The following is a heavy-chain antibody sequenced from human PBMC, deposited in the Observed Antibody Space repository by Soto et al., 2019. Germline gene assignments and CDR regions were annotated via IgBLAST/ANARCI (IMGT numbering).Heavy chain of an antibody. V-gene: IGHV1-69*13. CDR3: ASEVFGSGTYYSPVNGLDV. D-gene: IGHD3-10*01. CDR2: IIVVVGTA. CDR1: GGTLRSYA. J-gene: IGHJ6*02. Sequence: GASVKVSCKASGGTLRSYAISWVRQAPGQGLEWMGGIIVVVGTANYAQKFQGRVTITADESTSTAYMELSGLRAEDTAVYYCASEVFGSGTYYSPVNGLDVWGQGTTVTVS.